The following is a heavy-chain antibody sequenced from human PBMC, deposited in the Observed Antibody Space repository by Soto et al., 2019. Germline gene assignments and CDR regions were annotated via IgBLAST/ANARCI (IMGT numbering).Heavy chain of an antibody. D-gene: IGHD6-19*01. CDR2: VSHSGTA. CDR1: GGSIDSGAYS. CDR3: ARIHWSQSSLDY. Sequence: SETLSLTCAVPGGSIDSGAYSLSWIRQPPGKGLEWIGYVSHSGTAYSIPSLNGRLTLSVDSSQTQFSLKLTSVTAADSAVYYCARIHWSQSSLDYWGRGILVTVSS. V-gene: IGHV4-30-2*01. J-gene: IGHJ4*02.